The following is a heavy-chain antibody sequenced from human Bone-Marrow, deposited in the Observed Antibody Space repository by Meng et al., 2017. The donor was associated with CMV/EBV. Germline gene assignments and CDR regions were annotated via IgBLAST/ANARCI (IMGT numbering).Heavy chain of an antibody. CDR1: GGSFSCYY. V-gene: IGHV4-34*01. Sequence: QGQLQQGGAGLLKPSETLSLTCAVYGGSFSCYYWSWIRQPPGKGLEWIGEINHSGSTNYNPSLKSRVTISVDTSKNQFSLKLSSVTAADTAVYYCARAQAVAGRFCVYWGQGTLVTVSS. CDR3: ARAQAVAGRFCVY. D-gene: IGHD6-19*01. J-gene: IGHJ4*02. CDR2: INHSGST.